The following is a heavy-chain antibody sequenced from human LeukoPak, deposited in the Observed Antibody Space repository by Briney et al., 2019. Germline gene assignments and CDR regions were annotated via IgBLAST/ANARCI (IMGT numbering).Heavy chain of an antibody. V-gene: IGHV3-7*01. Sequence: GGSLRLSCVVSGFSFSNYWMDWVRQAPGKGLEWAAFIKQAYADSVKGRFTISRDNAKNSLYLQMNSLRVEDTAVYYCATRGDLSWFGALRHWSQGTPVTVSS. CDR1: GFSFSNYW. D-gene: IGHD3-16*02. CDR3: ATRGDLSWFGALRH. J-gene: IGHJ4*02. CDR2: IKQA.